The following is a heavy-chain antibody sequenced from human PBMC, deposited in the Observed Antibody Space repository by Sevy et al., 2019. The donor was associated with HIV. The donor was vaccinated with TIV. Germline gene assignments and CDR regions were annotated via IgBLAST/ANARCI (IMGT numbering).Heavy chain of an antibody. CDR3: ARSPPVVVVPGAPSWFDP. Sequence: SETLSLTCAVHGGSFSGYYRSWIRQPPGKGLEWIGEINHSGSTNYNPSLKSRVTISVDTSKKQFSLKLSSVTAADTAVYYCARSPPVVVVPGAPSWFDPWGQGTMVTVSS. CDR1: GGSFSGYY. D-gene: IGHD2-2*01. V-gene: IGHV4-34*01. CDR2: INHSGST. J-gene: IGHJ5*02.